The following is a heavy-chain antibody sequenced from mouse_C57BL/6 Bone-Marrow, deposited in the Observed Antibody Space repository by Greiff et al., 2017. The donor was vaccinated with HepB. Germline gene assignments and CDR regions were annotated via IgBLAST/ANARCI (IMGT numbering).Heavy chain of an antibody. CDR3: ARQGDYDGLFAY. D-gene: IGHD2-4*01. J-gene: IGHJ3*01. CDR1: GYSITSGYY. V-gene: IGHV3-6*01. Sequence: EVQLLESGPGLVKPSQSLSLTCSVTGYSITSGYYWNWIRQFPGNKLEWMGYISYDGSNNYNPSLKNRIAITRDTSKNQFFLKLNSVTTEDTATYYCARQGDYDGLFAYWGQGTLVTVSA. CDR2: ISYDGSN.